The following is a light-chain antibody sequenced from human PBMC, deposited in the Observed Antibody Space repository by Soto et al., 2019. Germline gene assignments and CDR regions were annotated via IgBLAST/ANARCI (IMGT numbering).Light chain of an antibody. CDR1: QSISSY. Sequence: DIQMTQSPSSLSASVGDRVTITCRASQSISSYLNWYQQKPGKAPKLLIYAASSLQSGVPSRFSGSGSGTDFTLTISSLQLEDFATYYCQQSYSTPRFGPGTKVDIK. V-gene: IGKV1-39*01. CDR2: AAS. CDR3: QQSYSTPR. J-gene: IGKJ3*01.